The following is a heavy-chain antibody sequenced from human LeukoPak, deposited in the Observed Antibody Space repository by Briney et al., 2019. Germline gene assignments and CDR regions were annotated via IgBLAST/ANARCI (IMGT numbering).Heavy chain of an antibody. CDR1: GYTFTGYY. CDR2: INPNSGGT. CDR3: ARSWELNSDFDY. J-gene: IGHJ4*02. D-gene: IGHD1-26*01. Sequence: ASVKVSCKASGYTFTGYYMHWVRQAPGQGLEWMGRINPNSGGTNYAQKFQGRVTMTRDTSISTAYMELSRLRSEDTAVYYCARSWELNSDFDYWGQGTLVTVSS. V-gene: IGHV1-2*06.